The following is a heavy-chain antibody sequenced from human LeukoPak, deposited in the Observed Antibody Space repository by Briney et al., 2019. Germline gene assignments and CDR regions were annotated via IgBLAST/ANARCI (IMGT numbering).Heavy chain of an antibody. Sequence: GGSLRLSCAASGFLVSDNYMHWLRQAPGKGLEWVSVLYTGGSTYYADSGKGRFTISRDNSKNTLYLQMNSLRPEDTAVYYCARASTWVPGEDSSGYYYPYALDLWGQGTMVTVSS. CDR3: ARASTWVPGEDSSGYYYPYALDL. CDR2: LYTGGST. J-gene: IGHJ3*01. CDR1: GFLVSDNY. V-gene: IGHV3-53*05. D-gene: IGHD3-22*01.